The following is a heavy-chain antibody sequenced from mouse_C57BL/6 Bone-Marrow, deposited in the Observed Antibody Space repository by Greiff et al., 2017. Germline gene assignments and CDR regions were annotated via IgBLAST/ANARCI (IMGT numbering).Heavy chain of an antibody. CDR2: IWTGGGP. CDR1: GFSLTSYA. D-gene: IGHD3-3*01. J-gene: IGHJ1*03. CDR3: ARKGQPPEYFDV. V-gene: IGHV2-9-1*01. Sequence: VKVEESGPGLVAPSQRLSITCTVSGFSLTSYAISWVRQPPGTGLEWLGVIWTGGGPNYNSALNSRLSISKDNSKSQVFLKMNSLQTDDTAMYYCARKGQPPEYFDVWGTGTTVTVSS.